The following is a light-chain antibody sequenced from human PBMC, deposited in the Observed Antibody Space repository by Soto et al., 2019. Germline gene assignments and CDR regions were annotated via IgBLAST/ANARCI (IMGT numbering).Light chain of an antibody. CDR3: QSYDSSLSGYV. J-gene: IGLJ1*01. CDR2: GNS. Sequence: QSVLTQPPSVSGAPGQRVTISCTGSSSNIGAGYDVQWYQQLPGTAPKVLIFGNSNRPSGIPDRFSGSKSGTSASLAITGLQAEDEADYYCQSYDSSLSGYVFGTGTKLTVL. V-gene: IGLV1-40*01. CDR1: SSNIGAGYD.